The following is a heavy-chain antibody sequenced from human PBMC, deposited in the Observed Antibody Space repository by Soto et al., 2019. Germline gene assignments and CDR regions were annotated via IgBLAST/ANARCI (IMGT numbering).Heavy chain of an antibody. J-gene: IGHJ4*02. Sequence: QVQLVESGGGVVQPGRSLRLSCAASGLTFSAAGMHWVRQAPGKGLEWVAFIANDGRSESYADSVKGRFTISRDNSQNRLYLQMNGLRAEDTAVYCGATDKGRTAIDYWGQGTLVSVSS. CDR3: ATDKGRTAIDY. CDR2: IANDGRSE. V-gene: IGHV3-30*03. CDR1: GLTFSAAG.